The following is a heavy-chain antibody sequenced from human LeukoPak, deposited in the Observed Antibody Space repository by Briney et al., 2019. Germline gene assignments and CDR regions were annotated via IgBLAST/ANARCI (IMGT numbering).Heavy chain of an antibody. CDR2: IIPIFGTA. Sequence: SVKVFCKASGGTFSSYAISWVRQAPGQGLEWMGGIIPIFGTANYAQKFQGRVTITADESTSTAYMELSSLRSEDTAVYYCARGNYYDSSGYYNYYYYGMDVWGQGTTVTVSS. J-gene: IGHJ6*02. CDR1: GGTFSSYA. V-gene: IGHV1-69*01. D-gene: IGHD3-22*01. CDR3: ARGNYYDSSGYYNYYYYGMDV.